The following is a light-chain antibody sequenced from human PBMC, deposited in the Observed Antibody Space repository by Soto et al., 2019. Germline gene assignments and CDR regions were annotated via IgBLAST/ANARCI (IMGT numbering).Light chain of an antibody. J-gene: IGKJ4*01. CDR1: QSISSY. CDR3: QQYDNLPRT. V-gene: IGKV1-33*01. CDR2: DAS. Sequence: DIQMTQSPSSLSASVGDRVTITCRASQSISSYLNWYQQKPGKAPKLLIYDASNLETGVPSRFSGSGSGTDFTFTICSLQPEDIATYYCQQYDNLPRTFGGGTKVDIK.